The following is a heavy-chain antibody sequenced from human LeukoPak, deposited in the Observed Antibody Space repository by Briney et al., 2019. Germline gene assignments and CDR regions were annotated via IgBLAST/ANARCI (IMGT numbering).Heavy chain of an antibody. CDR1: GYRLSYYS. V-gene: IGHV1-18*01. CDR3: ARAHPEYYDSSGYNPLDF. CDR2: INAYTGNT. Sequence: ASVKVSCKASGYRLSYYSISWVRQAPGQGLEWMGWINAYTGNTNYAQKLQGRVTMTTDTSTSTAYMELRSLRSDDTAVYYCARAHPEYYDSSGYNPLDFWGQGTLVTVSS. J-gene: IGHJ4*02. D-gene: IGHD3-22*01.